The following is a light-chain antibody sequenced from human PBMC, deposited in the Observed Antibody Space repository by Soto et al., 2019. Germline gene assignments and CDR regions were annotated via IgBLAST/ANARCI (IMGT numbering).Light chain of an antibody. CDR3: GTWDDSLSAVV. J-gene: IGLJ3*02. CDR2: DTN. V-gene: IGLV1-51*01. Sequence: QAVVTQPPSVSAAPGQKVTISCSGSFSNIGNNYVSWYQQLPGTAPKLLIYDTNKRSSGIPDRFSASKSGASVILGITGLQTGDEADYYCGTWDDSLSAVVFGGGTKLTVL. CDR1: FSNIGNNY.